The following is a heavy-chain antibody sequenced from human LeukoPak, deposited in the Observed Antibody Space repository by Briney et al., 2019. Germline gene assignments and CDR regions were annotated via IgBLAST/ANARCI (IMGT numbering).Heavy chain of an antibody. CDR3: ARGRVGGTLNY. D-gene: IGHD3-16*01. CDR2: MNPNSGNT. Sequence: ASVKVSCKASGYTFINYMIIWVRQAPGQGLEWMGWMNPNSGNTGYAQKFQGRVTMTRNTSISTAYMELSSLRSEDTAVYYCARGRVGGTLNYWGQGTLVTVSS. J-gene: IGHJ4*02. V-gene: IGHV1-8*02. CDR1: GYTFINYM.